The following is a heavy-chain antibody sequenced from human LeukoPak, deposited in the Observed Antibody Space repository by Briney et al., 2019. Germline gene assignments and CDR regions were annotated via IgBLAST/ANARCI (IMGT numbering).Heavy chain of an antibody. CDR2: ISYSGNT. V-gene: IGHV4-59*01. D-gene: IGHD3-22*01. Sequence: SETLSLTCTVSGGSLNNYYWSWLRQPPGKGLEWIGHISYSGNTNYNSSLRSRGPISLDTSNNQFSLRLSSVTAADTAVYYCARHDSSGYGIFYWGQGTLVTVSS. CDR3: ARHDSSGYGIFY. J-gene: IGHJ4*02. CDR1: GGSLNNYY.